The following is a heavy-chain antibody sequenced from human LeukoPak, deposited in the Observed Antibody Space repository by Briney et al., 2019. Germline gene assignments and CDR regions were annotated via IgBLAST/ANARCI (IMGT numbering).Heavy chain of an antibody. CDR3: AREGGPYRPLDY. CDR2: VHLSGRT. Sequence: SETPSLTCGVSGGSISSTNWWTWVRQPLGEGLEWIGEVHLSGRTNYNPSLESRVTMSVDMSENHISLKLTSVTAADTAVYYCAREGGPYRPLDYSGQGTLVTVSS. J-gene: IGHJ4*02. V-gene: IGHV4-4*02. CDR1: GGSISSTNW.